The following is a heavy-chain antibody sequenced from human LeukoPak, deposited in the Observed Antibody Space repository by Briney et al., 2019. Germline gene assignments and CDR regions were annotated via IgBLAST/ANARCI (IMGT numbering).Heavy chain of an antibody. CDR3: ARATEGLDY. Sequence: GGSLRLSCEASGFTLSSYDIHWVRQAPGKGLEWVAVISSDGSNKYYADSVKGRFTISRDNSKNTLYLQMNSLRAEDTAVYYCARATEGLDYWGQGTLVTVSS. J-gene: IGHJ4*02. CDR1: GFTLSSYD. CDR2: ISSDGSNK. V-gene: IGHV3-30*03.